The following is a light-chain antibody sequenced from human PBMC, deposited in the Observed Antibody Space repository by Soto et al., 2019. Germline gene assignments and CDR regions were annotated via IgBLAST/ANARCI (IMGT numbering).Light chain of an antibody. CDR3: LLSFSGAWV. CDR1: TGPVSPGHY. Sequence: QAVVTQEPSLTVSPGGTVTLTCGSSTGPVSPGHYPYWFQQMPGQAPKTVIYDAHNKHPWTPARFSGSLLGGKAALTLSGAQPEDEADYYCLLSFSGAWVFCGGTKLTVL. CDR2: DAH. V-gene: IGLV7-46*01. J-gene: IGLJ3*02.